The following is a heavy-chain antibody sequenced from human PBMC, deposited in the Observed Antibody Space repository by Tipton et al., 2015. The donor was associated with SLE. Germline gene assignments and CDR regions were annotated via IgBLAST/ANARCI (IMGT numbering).Heavy chain of an antibody. CDR3: ARHTFYYDSS. CDR2: SNDSGKT. CDR1: GGSLSGHY. Sequence: GLVKPSETLSLASVVYGGSLSGHYWSWIRQSPGKGLECIGESNDSGKTNYNPALESRATISVDTSKNQFSLKLSSVTAADTAVYYCARHTFYYDSSWGQGTLVTVSS. J-gene: IGHJ4*02. V-gene: IGHV4-34*01. D-gene: IGHD3-22*01.